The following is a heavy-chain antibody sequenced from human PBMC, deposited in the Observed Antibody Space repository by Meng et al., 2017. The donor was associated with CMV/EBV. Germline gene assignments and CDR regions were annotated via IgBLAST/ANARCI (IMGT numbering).Heavy chain of an antibody. D-gene: IGHD3-22*01. J-gene: IGHJ4*02. CDR3: ARLSGSGTTSTGYHYAFDS. CDR1: GGSISTVDYY. V-gene: IGHV4-30-4*08. Sequence: QWQIQESGPGLSHPSQTLSLTCSVSGGSISTVDYYWSWIRQPPGKGLEWIGYIYYSGTTYYNPSLESRVTISVDTSKNQFSLNLSSVTAADTAVYYCARLSGSGTTSTGYHYAFDSWGQGTLVTVSS. CDR2: IYYSGTT.